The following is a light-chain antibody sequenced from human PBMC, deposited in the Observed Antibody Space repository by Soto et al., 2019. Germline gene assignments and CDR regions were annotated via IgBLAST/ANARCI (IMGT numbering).Light chain of an antibody. Sequence: QSALTQPASVSGSPGQSINISRTGTSSDLGAFTSVSWYQQHPGKAPKLIIYDIIHRPSGVSDRFSGSKSVNTASLTVSGLQPEDEANYYCSSYSRTTTLVVFGGGTKLTVL. CDR1: SSDLGAFTS. J-gene: IGLJ2*01. CDR2: DII. V-gene: IGLV2-14*03. CDR3: SSYSRTTTLVV.